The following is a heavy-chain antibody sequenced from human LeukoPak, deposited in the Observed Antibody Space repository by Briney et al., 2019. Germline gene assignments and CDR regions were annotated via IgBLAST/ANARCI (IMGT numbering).Heavy chain of an antibody. V-gene: IGHV3-66*01. CDR3: ASGIEVGPIYFDH. CDR1: GFTVSSKY. Sequence: HSGGSLRLSCAASGFTVSSKYMSWVRQAPGKGLEWVSVIYSGGNTYYADSVKGRFTISRDNSKNTVNLQMNSLRAEDTAVYYCASGIEVGPIYFDHWGQGTLVTVSS. CDR2: IYSGGNT. D-gene: IGHD6-19*01. J-gene: IGHJ4*02.